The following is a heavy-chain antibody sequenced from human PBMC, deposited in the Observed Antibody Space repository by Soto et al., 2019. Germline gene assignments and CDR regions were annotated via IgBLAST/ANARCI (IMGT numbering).Heavy chain of an antibody. V-gene: IGHV3-74*01. CDR1: GFTFTNYW. Sequence: EVQVVESGGGLVQPGGSLRLSCAASGFTFTNYWMHWARQAPGKGLVWVSRINSDGSSTNYADSVKGRFTIARDNGKNTLELQMNSLRAEDTAVYYWARGGRGHYGMDVWGQGTTGTVSS. CDR3: ARGGRGHYGMDV. J-gene: IGHJ6*02. D-gene: IGHD5-12*01. CDR2: INSDGSST.